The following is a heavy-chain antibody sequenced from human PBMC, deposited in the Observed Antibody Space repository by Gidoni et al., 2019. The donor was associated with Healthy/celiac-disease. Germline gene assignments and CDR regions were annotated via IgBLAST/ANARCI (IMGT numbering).Heavy chain of an antibody. J-gene: IGHJ2*01. D-gene: IGHD3-3*01. CDR3: ARDLGFGESKGITYWHFDL. CDR1: GYTFTGYY. CDR2: INPNSGGT. Sequence: QVQLVQSGAEVKKPGASVKVSCKASGYTFTGYYLHWVRQAPGQGLEWMGWINPNSGGTNYAQKFQGRVTMTRDTSISTAYMELSRLRSDDTAVYYCARDLGFGESKGITYWHFDLWGRGTLVTVSS. V-gene: IGHV1-2*02.